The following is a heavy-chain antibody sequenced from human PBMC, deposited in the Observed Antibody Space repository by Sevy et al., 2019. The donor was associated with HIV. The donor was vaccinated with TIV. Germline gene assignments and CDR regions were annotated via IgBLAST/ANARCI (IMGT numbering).Heavy chain of an antibody. Sequence: GESLKISCKGSGYSFGSYWIGWVRQRPGKGLEWMGIIYPGDSDTRYSPSFQGQVTISADKSISTAYLQWSGLKASDTAIYYCARQEVGAPAFDTFDIWGQGTMVTVSS. D-gene: IGHD1-26*01. CDR1: GYSFGSYW. CDR3: ARQEVGAPAFDTFDI. CDR2: IYPGDSDT. V-gene: IGHV5-51*01. J-gene: IGHJ3*02.